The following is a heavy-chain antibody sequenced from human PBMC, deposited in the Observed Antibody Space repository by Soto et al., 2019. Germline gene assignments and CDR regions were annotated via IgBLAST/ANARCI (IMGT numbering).Heavy chain of an antibody. CDR1: GYTFTSSY. Sequence: ASVKVSCKASGYTFTSSYIHWVRQAPGQGLEWMAIINPNGGSTNFAQNLQGRVTLTRDTSTNTVYMELSSLRSEDTAVYYCARSIVVVPETSKFDSWGQGTLVTVSS. CDR3: ARSIVVVPETSKFDS. J-gene: IGHJ5*01. V-gene: IGHV1-46*01. D-gene: IGHD2-2*01. CDR2: INPNGGST.